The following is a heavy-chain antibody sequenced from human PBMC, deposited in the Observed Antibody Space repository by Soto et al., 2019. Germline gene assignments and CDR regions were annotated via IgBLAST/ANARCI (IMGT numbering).Heavy chain of an antibody. D-gene: IGHD6-13*01. Sequence: GGFLRLSCAASGFIFSNHAMSWVRQVPGKGLEWVSGISAGGNLIYYADSVRGRFTMSRDNSKNMLYLQMNSLRAEDTAVYFCAKRQGIGAAAKNFDFWGQGARVTVSS. CDR1: GFIFSNHA. V-gene: IGHV3-23*01. J-gene: IGHJ4*02. CDR2: ISAGGNLI. CDR3: AKRQGIGAAAKNFDF.